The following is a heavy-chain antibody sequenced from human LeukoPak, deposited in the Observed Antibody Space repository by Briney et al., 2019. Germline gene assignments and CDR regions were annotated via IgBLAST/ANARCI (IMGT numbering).Heavy chain of an antibody. V-gene: IGHV3-30*18. CDR1: GFTFSSYG. CDR2: ISYDGSNK. J-gene: IGHJ4*02. CDR3: AKTRTYSSEGSYYFDY. Sequence: GRSLRLSCAASGFTFSSYGMHWVRQAPGKGLEWVAVISYDGSNKYYADSVKGRFTISRDNSKNTLYLQMNSLRAEDTAVYYCAKTRTYSSEGSYYFDYWGQGTLVTVSS. D-gene: IGHD6-19*01.